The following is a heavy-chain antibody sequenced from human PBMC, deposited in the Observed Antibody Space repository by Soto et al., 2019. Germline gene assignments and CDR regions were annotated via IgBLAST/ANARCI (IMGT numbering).Heavy chain of an antibody. V-gene: IGHV3-30*03. J-gene: IGHJ5*02. CDR1: GFTFSSYH. Sequence: QVQLVESGGGVVQPGKSLRLSCAASGFTFSSYHMNWVRQAPGKGLEWVALISYDGSDKYYADSVKGRFIISRDNSKDTRSRQVNSLRAEYTAVHYCVRVIGVVPGTGWFDPWSDGTLVTVSP. CDR3: VRVIGVVPGTGWFDP. CDR2: ISYDGSDK. D-gene: IGHD2-15*01.